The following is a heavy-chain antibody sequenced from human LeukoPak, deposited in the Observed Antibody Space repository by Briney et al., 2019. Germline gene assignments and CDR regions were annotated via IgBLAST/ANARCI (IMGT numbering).Heavy chain of an antibody. D-gene: IGHD3-10*01. Sequence: SAPALMKPTQTLTLTCTFSGFSLSSSGEGVGWFRQPPGKAREWLALIYWDDDKFYSPSPKNRLTIAKDNSNNQVVLTMTSMDPVDTGTYYCARRRLYTSGTYYTFNRFYPCGQGTLVTVSS. J-gene: IGHJ5*02. V-gene: IGHV2-5*02. CDR3: ARRRLYTSGTYYTFNRFYP. CDR2: IYWDDDK. CDR1: GFSLSSSGEG.